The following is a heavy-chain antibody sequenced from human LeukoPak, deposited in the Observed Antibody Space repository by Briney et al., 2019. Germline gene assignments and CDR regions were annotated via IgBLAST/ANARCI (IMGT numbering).Heavy chain of an antibody. D-gene: IGHD4-11*01. CDR3: ARYYSNYDAYSYYMDV. J-gene: IGHJ6*03. CDR2: IYYSGST. V-gene: IGHV4-59*01. Sequence: SETLSLTCTVSGGSISSYYWSWIRQPPGKGLEWIGYIYYSGSTNYNPSLKSRVTISVDTSKNQFSLKLSSVTAADTAVYYCARYYSNYDAYSYYMDVWGKGTTVTVSS. CDR1: GGSISSYY.